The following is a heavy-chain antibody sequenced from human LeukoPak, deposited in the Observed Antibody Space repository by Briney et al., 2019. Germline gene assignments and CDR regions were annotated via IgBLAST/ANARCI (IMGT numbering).Heavy chain of an antibody. D-gene: IGHD2-2*01. J-gene: IGHJ4*02. Sequence: ASVKVSCKASGYTFTSYYMHWVRQAPGQGLEWMGIINPSGGSTSYAQKFQGRVTMTRDMSTSTVYMELSSLRSEDTAVHYCARVRHCSSTSCLNFDYWGQGTLVTVSS. CDR2: INPSGGST. CDR3: ARVRHCSSTSCLNFDY. V-gene: IGHV1-46*01. CDR1: GYTFTSYY.